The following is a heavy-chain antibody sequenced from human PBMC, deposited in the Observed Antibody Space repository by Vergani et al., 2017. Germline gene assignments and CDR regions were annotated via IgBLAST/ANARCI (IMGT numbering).Heavy chain of an antibody. V-gene: IGHV1-18*04. D-gene: IGHD4-17*01. CDR1: GYTFTSYG. CDR3: AGERGMTYGDSRDYYYGMDV. Sequence: QVQLVQSGAEVKKPGASVKVSCKASGYTFTSYGISWVRQAPGQGLEWMGWISAYNGNTNYAQKLQGRVTMTTDTSTSTAYMELRGLRSDDTAVYYCAGERGMTYGDSRDYYYGMDVWGQGTTVTVSS. J-gene: IGHJ6*02. CDR2: ISAYNGNT.